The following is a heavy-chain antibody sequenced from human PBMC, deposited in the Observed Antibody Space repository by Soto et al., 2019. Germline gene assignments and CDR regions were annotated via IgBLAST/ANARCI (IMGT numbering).Heavy chain of an antibody. Sequence: QVQLVESGGGVVQPGRSLRLSCAASGFTFSSYAMHWVRRAPGKGLEWMAVMSYDGSNKYYADSVKGRFTISRDNSKNTLYLQMNSLRHEDTALYYCARDGGAYWGQGTLLIVSS. J-gene: IGHJ4*02. CDR3: ARDGGAY. D-gene: IGHD3-16*01. CDR1: GFTFSSYA. CDR2: MSYDGSNK. V-gene: IGHV3-30-3*01.